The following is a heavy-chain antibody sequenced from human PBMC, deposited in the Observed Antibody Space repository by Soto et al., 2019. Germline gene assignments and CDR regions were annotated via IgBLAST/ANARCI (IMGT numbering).Heavy chain of an antibody. CDR1: GFIFTSYW. CDR3: ERHKSGSGSYRFDF. D-gene: IGHD6-25*01. V-gene: IGHV5-10-1*01. Sequence: GESLKISCKASGFIFTSYWLSWVRQMPGKGLEWMGMLNPKDSFANYSPSFRGHVTISPDTSLTTAFLKWSSLKASDTAIYYGERHKSGSGSYRFDFWGQGTLVSVSS. CDR2: LNPKDSFA. J-gene: IGHJ4*02.